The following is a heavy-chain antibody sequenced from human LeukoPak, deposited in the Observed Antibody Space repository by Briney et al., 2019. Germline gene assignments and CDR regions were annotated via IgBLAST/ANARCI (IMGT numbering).Heavy chain of an antibody. CDR3: ARDSHKFDSSGYYPDSFDI. J-gene: IGHJ3*02. Sequence: PGGSLRLSCAVSGLTFSSYEMNWVRQAPGKGLEWVSYISSSGSSIYYADSVKGRFTISRDNAKKSLYLQMHSQRAEDTAVYYCARDSHKFDSSGYYPDSFDIWGQGTMVTVSS. D-gene: IGHD3-22*01. V-gene: IGHV3-48*03. CDR1: GLTFSSYE. CDR2: ISSSGSSI.